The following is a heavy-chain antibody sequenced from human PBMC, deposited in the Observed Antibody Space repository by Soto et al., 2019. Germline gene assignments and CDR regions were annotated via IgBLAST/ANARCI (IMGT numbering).Heavy chain of an antibody. V-gene: IGHV1-18*01. D-gene: IGHD2-8*01. J-gene: IGHJ6*02. CDR3: ARDIESVTAKHFFYYYAMDV. CDR1: GFTFSNYG. Sequence: GASVKVSCKASGFTFSNYGLNWVRQAPGQGPEWMGWVSANNGHTNYAQNLQGRVSMTTDTSTSTAYMELRGLTFDDTAVYYCARDIESVTAKHFFYYYAMDVWGQGTTVTVSS. CDR2: VSANNGHT.